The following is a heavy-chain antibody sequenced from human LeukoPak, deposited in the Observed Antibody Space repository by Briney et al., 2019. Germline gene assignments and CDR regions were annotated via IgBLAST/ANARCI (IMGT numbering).Heavy chain of an antibody. D-gene: IGHD3-3*01. CDR3: ASLPGSYDFWSGHDY. CDR1: GFKFSTSG. Sequence: PGGSLRLSCSASGFKFSTSGMHWVRQAPGKGLEWVAFIGHDGSNKYYADSVKGRFTISRDNAKNTLYLQMNSLRAEDSAVYYCASLPGSYDFWSGHDYWGQGTLVTVSS. CDR2: IGHDGSNK. V-gene: IGHV3-30*02. J-gene: IGHJ4*02.